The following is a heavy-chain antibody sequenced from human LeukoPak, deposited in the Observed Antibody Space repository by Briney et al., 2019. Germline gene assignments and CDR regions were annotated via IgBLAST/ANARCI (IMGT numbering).Heavy chain of an antibody. CDR2: IYTSVST. Sequence: SETLSLTCTVSGGSLSSYCWRWVPQPAGNGLEWIGRIYTSVSTNYNPSLKSRVTMSVVTSKHQFSLKLSSVTAADTAVDYCARSTRITMIVVRTHWYFDLWGRGTLVTVSS. CDR1: GGSLSSYC. V-gene: IGHV4-4*07. J-gene: IGHJ2*01. CDR3: ARSTRITMIVVRTHWYFDL. D-gene: IGHD3-22*01.